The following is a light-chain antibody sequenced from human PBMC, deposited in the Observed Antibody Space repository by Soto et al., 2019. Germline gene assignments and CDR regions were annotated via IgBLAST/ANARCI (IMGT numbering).Light chain of an antibody. V-gene: IGKV3-20*01. Sequence: EIILTQSPDTLSLSPGERATLSCRASQTVSSNYLAWCQQRPGQAPRLLIYGASKRATGTPDRFIGSGSGTDFTLTISRLEPEDFAVYYCQYYDKLAKAITFGQGTRLEIK. J-gene: IGKJ5*01. CDR1: QTVSSNY. CDR2: GAS. CDR3: QYYDKLAKAIT.